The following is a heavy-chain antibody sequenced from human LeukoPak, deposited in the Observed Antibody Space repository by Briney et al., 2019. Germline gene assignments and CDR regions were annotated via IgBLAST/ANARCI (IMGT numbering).Heavy chain of an antibody. CDR3: ARVGAAAGTDY. J-gene: IGHJ4*02. Sequence: ASVKVSCKASGYIFTSFSITWVRQAPGQELEWMGWISAYNGNTNYAQKLQGRVTTTTDTSTSTAYMELRSLRSDDTAVYYCARVGAAAGTDYWGQGTLVTVSS. D-gene: IGHD6-13*01. V-gene: IGHV1-18*01. CDR2: ISAYNGNT. CDR1: GYIFTSFS.